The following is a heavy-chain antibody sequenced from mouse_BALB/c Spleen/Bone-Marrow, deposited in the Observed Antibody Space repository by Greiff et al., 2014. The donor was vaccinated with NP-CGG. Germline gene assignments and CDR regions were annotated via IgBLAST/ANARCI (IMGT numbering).Heavy chain of an antibody. D-gene: IGHD1-1*01. CDR2: INPYNGGT. V-gene: IGHV1-25*01. CDR1: GYSFTGYT. Sequence: EVQLQQSGPGLVKPGASMKISCKASGYSFTGYTMNWVKQSHGKNLEWIGLINPYNGGTNYNQKFKGKATLTVDKSSSTGYMELLSLTSEDSAVYYCARDYYGFSYGFAYWGQGTLVTVSA. J-gene: IGHJ3*01. CDR3: ARDYYGFSYGFAY.